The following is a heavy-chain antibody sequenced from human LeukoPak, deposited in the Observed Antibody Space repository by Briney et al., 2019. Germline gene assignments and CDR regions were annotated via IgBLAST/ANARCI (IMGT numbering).Heavy chain of an antibody. V-gene: IGHV4-61*02. CDR1: GGSISSGSYY. D-gene: IGHD1/OR15-1a*01. Sequence: SQTLSLTCTVSGGSISSGSYYWSWIRQPAGKGLEWIGRIYTSGSTNYNPSLKSRVTISVDTSKNQFSLKLSSVTAADTAVYYCARLLVSGTFDYWGQGTLVTVSS. J-gene: IGHJ4*02. CDR3: ARLLVSGTFDY. CDR2: IYTSGST.